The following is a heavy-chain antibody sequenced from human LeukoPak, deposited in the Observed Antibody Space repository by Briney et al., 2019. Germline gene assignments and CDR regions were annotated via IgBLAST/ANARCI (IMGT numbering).Heavy chain of an antibody. J-gene: IGHJ3*02. CDR1: GGSIRGYY. CDR3: ARVENYWDAFDI. Sequence: SETLSLTCTVSGGSIRGYYWSWIRQPPGKALEWIGYVSYSGSTNYNPSLKSRVTISLDTSKNQFSLKLNSVTAADTAVYYCARVENYWDAFDIWGQGTMVTVSS. CDR2: VSYSGST. D-gene: IGHD2-8*02. V-gene: IGHV4-59*01.